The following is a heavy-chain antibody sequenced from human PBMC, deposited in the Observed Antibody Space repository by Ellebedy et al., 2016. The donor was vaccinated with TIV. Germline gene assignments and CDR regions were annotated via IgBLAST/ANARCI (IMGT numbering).Heavy chain of an antibody. J-gene: IGHJ5*02. CDR1: GGSFSGYY. Sequence: SETLSLTCAVYGGSFSGYYWSWIRQPPGKGLEWIGEINHSGSTNYNPSLKSRVTISVDTSKNQFSLKLSSVTAADTAVYYCARGGPIVVVPAAIRGGNWFDPWGQGTLVTVSS. V-gene: IGHV4-34*01. CDR2: INHSGST. CDR3: ARGGPIVVVPAAIRGGNWFDP. D-gene: IGHD2-2*01.